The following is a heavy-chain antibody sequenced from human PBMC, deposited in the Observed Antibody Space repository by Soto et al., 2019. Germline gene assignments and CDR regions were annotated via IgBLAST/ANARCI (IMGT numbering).Heavy chain of an antibody. D-gene: IGHD4-17*01. CDR2: IYHSGST. CDR1: GGSISSRNW. J-gene: IGHJ6*02. CDR3: ARADMTVNYGMDV. Sequence: QVQLQESGPGMVKPSGTLSLTCAVSGGSISSRNWWSWVRQHPGKGLEWIGEIYHSGSTNYNPSLKSRVTISVDKSKYRFSRKRSAVTAAVTAGYYCARADMTVNYGMDVWGQGTTVTVSS. V-gene: IGHV4-4*02.